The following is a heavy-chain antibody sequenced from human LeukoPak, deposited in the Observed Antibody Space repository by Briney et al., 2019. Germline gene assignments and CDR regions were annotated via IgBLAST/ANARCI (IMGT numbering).Heavy chain of an antibody. CDR1: GLTFSSHG. Sequence: GGSLRLSCAASGLTFSSHGMHWVRQAPGKGLEWVAVMWDDESNKYYADSVKGRFTISRDNSKNILYLQMNNLGAEDTAVYCCARGRGGTYPPGIYWGQGTLVTVSS. CDR3: ARGRGGTYPPGIY. CDR2: MWDDESNK. D-gene: IGHD1-26*01. J-gene: IGHJ4*02. V-gene: IGHV3-33*01.